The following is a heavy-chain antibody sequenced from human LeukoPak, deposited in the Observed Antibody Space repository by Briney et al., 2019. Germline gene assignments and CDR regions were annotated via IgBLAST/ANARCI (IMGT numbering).Heavy chain of an antibody. D-gene: IGHD3-3*01. CDR2: IYYSGST. Sequence: PSETLSLTCTVSGGSISSSSYYWGWIRHPPGKGLEWIGSIYYSGSTYYNPSLKSRVTISVDTSKNQFSLKLSSVTAADTAVYYCATPRITIFGVPTYYYYYYMDVWGKGTTVTVSS. V-gene: IGHV4-39*01. J-gene: IGHJ6*03. CDR3: ATPRITIFGVPTYYYYYYMDV. CDR1: GGSISSSSYY.